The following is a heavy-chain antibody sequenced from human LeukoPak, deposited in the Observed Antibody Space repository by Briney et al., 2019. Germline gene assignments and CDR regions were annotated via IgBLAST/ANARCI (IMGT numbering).Heavy chain of an antibody. Sequence: ASVKVSCKASGYTFTSYDINWVRQATGQGLEWMGWMNPNSGNTNYAQKLQGRVTMTTDTSTSTAYMELRSLRSDDTAVYYCARDLYVGDFDYWGQGTLVTVSS. V-gene: IGHV1-18*01. J-gene: IGHJ4*02. CDR3: ARDLYVGDFDY. D-gene: IGHD1-26*01. CDR2: MNPNSGNT. CDR1: GYTFTSYD.